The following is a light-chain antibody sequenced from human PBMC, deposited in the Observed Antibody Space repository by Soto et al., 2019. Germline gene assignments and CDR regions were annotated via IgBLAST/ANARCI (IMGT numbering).Light chain of an antibody. CDR2: GAS. CDR3: QQYNNWPPIT. V-gene: IGKV3-15*01. Sequence: ENVWTQSPGTLSLSPGERATLSCRASQSVRSSSLAWYQKKPGQAPRLLFYGASTRATGIPARFSGSGSGTEFTLTISSLQSEDFAVYYCQQYNNWPPITFGQGTRLEIK. J-gene: IGKJ5*01. CDR1: QSVRSS.